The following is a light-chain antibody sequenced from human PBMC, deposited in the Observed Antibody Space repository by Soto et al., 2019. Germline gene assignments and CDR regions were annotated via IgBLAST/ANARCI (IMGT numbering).Light chain of an antibody. Sequence: QSVLTQPSSVSGSPGQSITISCTGTSSDVGGYDLVSWYQQYPGKAPKLMIYDVTQRPSGVSDRFSGTKSGNTASLTISGLQAEDEADYYCCSYAGSGTYLFGPGTKLTVL. CDR3: CSYAGSGTYL. CDR1: SSDVGGYDL. CDR2: DVT. J-gene: IGLJ1*01. V-gene: IGLV2-23*02.